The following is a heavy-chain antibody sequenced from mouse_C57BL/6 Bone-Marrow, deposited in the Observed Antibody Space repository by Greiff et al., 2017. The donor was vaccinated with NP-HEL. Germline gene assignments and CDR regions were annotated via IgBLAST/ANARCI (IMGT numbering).Heavy chain of an antibody. J-gene: IGHJ2*01. V-gene: IGHV5-6*01. CDR3: ARHGGNY. Sequence: EVKLAESGGDLVKPGGSLKLSCAASGFTFSSYGMSWVRQTPDKRLEWVATISSGGSYTYYPDSVQGRFTISRDNAKNTLYLQMSSLKSEDTAMYYCARHGGNYWGQGTTLTVSS. CDR2: ISSGGSYT. CDR1: GFTFSSYG.